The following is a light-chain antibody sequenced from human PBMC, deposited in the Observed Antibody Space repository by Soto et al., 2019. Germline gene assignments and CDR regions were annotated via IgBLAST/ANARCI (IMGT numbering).Light chain of an antibody. CDR3: SSYTSSNTPYV. V-gene: IGLV2-14*01. Sequence: QSALTQPASVSGSPGQSITISCTGSNSDVGAYNFVSWYQHHPGKAPKLILYEVTTRPSGVSSRFSGSKSGNTASLTISGLQADDEANYYCSSYTSSNTPYVFGTGTKVTVL. CDR2: EVT. J-gene: IGLJ1*01. CDR1: NSDVGAYNF.